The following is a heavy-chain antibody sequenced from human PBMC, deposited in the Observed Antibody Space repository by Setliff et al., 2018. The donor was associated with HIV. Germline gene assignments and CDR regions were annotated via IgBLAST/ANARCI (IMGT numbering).Heavy chain of an antibody. CDR1: GGSMSSGSYS. V-gene: IGHV4-61*09. Sequence: SETLSLTCTVSGGSMSSGSYSWTWLRQPAGKEPELIGHVYVGGTVIYNPSLASRLTISVVPSKNQFSLDLRSVTAADTAKYYCARGRTIGVSAVFFDPWGQGTPVTVSS. D-gene: IGHD3-3*01. CDR2: VYVGGTV. CDR3: ARGRTIGVSAVFFDP. J-gene: IGHJ5*02.